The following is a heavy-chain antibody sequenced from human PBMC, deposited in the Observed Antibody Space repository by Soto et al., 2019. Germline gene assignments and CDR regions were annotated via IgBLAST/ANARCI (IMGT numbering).Heavy chain of an antibody. CDR3: FRGGFPDYGKEGRY. D-gene: IGHD4-17*01. CDR2: IYASGGST. CDR1: GYTFTSYN. Sequence: QVQLMQSGAEVKKPGASVKVSCKASGYTFTSYNVHWVRQAPGQGLEWMGIIYASGGSTTYAQNFXGRLTXTRDXSXSTVYMELSSLRSDDTAVYYCFRGGFPDYGKEGRYWGQGTLVTVSS. J-gene: IGHJ4*02. V-gene: IGHV1-46*01.